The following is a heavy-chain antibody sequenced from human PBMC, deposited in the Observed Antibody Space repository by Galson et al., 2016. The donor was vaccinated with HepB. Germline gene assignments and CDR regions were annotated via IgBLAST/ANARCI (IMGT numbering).Heavy chain of an antibody. D-gene: IGHD2-2*01. CDR2: ISSSSRYI. CDR1: GFTFSGYS. Sequence: SLRLSCAASGFTFSGYSMNWVRQAPGKGLEWVSSISSSSRYIYYADSVKGRFTISRDNAKNSLYLQMNSLRAEDTAVYYCAREGYCSSPTCYPLDYWSQGTLGTVSS. CDR3: AREGYCSSPTCYPLDY. J-gene: IGHJ4*02. V-gene: IGHV3-21*01.